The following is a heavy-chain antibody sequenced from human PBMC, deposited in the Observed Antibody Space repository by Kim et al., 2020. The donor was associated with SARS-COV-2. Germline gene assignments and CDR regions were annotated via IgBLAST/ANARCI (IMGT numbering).Heavy chain of an antibody. CDR3: AKGASSNYDYVWGSYRHFDY. J-gene: IGHJ4*02. Sequence: RFTISRDNSKNTLYLQMNSLRAEDTAVYYCAKGASSNYDYVWGSYRHFDYWGQGTLVTVSS. V-gene: IGHV3-23*01. D-gene: IGHD3-16*02.